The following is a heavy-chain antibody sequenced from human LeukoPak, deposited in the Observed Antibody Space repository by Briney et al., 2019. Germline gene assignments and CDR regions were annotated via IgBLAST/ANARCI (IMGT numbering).Heavy chain of an antibody. Sequence: PGGSLRLSCAASGFTFSSYWMSWVRQAPGKGLEWVANIDQDSRGIYYVDSVKGRFTISRGNAKNSLYLQMISLRAGDTAVYYCARVAAAGFDFWGQGTLVTVSS. J-gene: IGHJ4*02. CDR2: IDQDSRGI. V-gene: IGHV3-7*04. CDR1: GFTFSSYW. CDR3: ARVAAAGFDF. D-gene: IGHD6-13*01.